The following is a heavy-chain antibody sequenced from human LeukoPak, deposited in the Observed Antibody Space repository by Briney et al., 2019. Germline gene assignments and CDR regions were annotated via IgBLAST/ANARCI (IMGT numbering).Heavy chain of an antibody. CDR1: GYTFTGYF. D-gene: IGHD7-27*01. J-gene: IGHJ4*02. Sequence: ASVKVSCKASGYTFTGYFMHWVRQAPGQGLEWMGRINPNSGDTEYAQTFQGRVTMTGDTSINTAYMDLSRLRSDDTAVYYCARDLSSTSNWELDYWGQGTLVTVSS. CDR3: ARDLSSTSNWELDY. V-gene: IGHV1-2*06. CDR2: INPNSGDT.